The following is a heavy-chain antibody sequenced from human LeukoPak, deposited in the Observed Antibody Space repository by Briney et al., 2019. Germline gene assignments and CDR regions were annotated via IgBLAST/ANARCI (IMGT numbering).Heavy chain of an antibody. J-gene: IGHJ4*02. CDR3: ARAPREGFSGSYHDY. Sequence: PGGSLRLSCAASGFTFSTSAMTWVRQAPGKGLEWVSGISGSGATDYADSVKGRFTISRDNSKNTLYLQMASLRGEDTAVYYCARAPREGFSGSYHDYWGQGTLVTVSS. D-gene: IGHD1-26*01. V-gene: IGHV3-23*01. CDR2: ISGSGAT. CDR1: GFTFSTSA.